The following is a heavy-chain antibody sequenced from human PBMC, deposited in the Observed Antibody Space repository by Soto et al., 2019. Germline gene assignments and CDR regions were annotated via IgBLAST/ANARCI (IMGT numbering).Heavy chain of an antibody. V-gene: IGHV3-21*01. CDR1: GFTFSSYS. Sequence: EVQLVESGGGLVKPGGSLRLSCAASGFTFSSYSMNWVRQAPGKGLEWVSSISSSSSYIYYADSVKGRFTISRDNAKNSLYLQMNCLRAEDTAVDYWARDGELGTYYYYYMDVWGKGTTVTVSS. CDR3: ARDGELGTYYYYYMDV. D-gene: IGHD3-10*01. J-gene: IGHJ6*03. CDR2: ISSSSSYI.